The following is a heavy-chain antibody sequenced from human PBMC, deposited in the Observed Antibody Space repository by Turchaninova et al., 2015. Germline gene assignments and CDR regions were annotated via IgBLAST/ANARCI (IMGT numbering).Heavy chain of an antibody. J-gene: IGHJ4*02. V-gene: IGHV4-38-2*02. CDR3: ARRAVSYCDY. CDR1: GYSISSGYF. CDR2: VSHSGHT. Sequence: QVQLQESGPGLVKPSETLSLTCTVSGYSISSGYFWDWIRQPPGKGPEWVASVSHSGHTYHSPSLKSRLTISIDTSKNQFSLNLNSVTAADTAVYYCARRAVSYCDYWGQGTLVTVSS.